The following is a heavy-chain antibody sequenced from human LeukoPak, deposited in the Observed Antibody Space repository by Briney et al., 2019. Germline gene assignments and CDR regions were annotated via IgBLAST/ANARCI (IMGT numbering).Heavy chain of an antibody. V-gene: IGHV3-7*03. Sequence: GGYLRLSCAASGFTFSSYWMNWVRQAPGKGLEWVANIKQDGSEKYYVDSVKGRFTISRDNAKNSLYLQMNSLRAEDTAVYYCTRDSVGDSYADYWGQGTLVTVSS. D-gene: IGHD5-18*01. CDR2: IKQDGSEK. J-gene: IGHJ4*02. CDR1: GFTFSSYW. CDR3: TRDSVGDSYADY.